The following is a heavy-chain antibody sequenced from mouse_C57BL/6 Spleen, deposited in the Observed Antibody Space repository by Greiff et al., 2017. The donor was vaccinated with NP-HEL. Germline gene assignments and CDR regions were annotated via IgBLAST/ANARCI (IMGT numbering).Heavy chain of an antibody. V-gene: IGHV1-26*01. J-gene: IGHJ2*01. CDR1: GYTFTDYY. D-gene: IGHD1-2*01. CDR2: INPNNGGT. Sequence: EVKLQQSGPELVKPGASVKISCKASGYTFTDYYMNWVKQSHGKSLEWIGDINPNNGGTSYNQKFKGKATLTVDKSSSTAYMELRSLTSEDSAVYYCARWLTYFDYWGQGTTLTVSS. CDR3: ARWLTYFDY.